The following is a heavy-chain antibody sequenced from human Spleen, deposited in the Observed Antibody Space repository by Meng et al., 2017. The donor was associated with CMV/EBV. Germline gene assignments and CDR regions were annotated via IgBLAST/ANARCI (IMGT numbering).Heavy chain of an antibody. D-gene: IGHD2/OR15-2a*01. CDR1: GGSISSSSYY. CDR3: ARSGIIGLYCQNWFDP. Sequence: ESLKISCTVSGGSISSSSYYWGWIRQPPGKGLEWIGSIYYSGSTYYNPSLKSRVIISVDTSKNQFALKLSSVTAADTAMYYCARSGIIGLYCQNWFDPWGQGTLVTVSS. J-gene: IGHJ5*02. V-gene: IGHV4-39*06. CDR2: IYYSGST.